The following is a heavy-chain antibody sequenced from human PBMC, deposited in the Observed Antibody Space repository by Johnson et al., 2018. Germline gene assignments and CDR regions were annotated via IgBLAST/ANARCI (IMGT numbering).Heavy chain of an antibody. CDR2: ISWNSGSI. CDR3: AKGLDSRFCNDGMDV. Sequence: VQLVESGGGLVQPGRSLRLSCAASGFTFDDYAMHWVRQAPGKGLEWVSGISWNSGSIGYADSVKGRFPISRDNAKNSLYLQMNSLRAEDTALYYCAKGLDSRFCNDGMDVWGQGTTVTVSS. D-gene: IGHD3-3*01. V-gene: IGHV3-9*01. J-gene: IGHJ6*02. CDR1: GFTFDDYA.